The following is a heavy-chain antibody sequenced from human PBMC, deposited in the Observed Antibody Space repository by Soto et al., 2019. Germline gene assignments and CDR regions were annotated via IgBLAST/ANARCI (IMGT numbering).Heavy chain of an antibody. D-gene: IGHD3-3*01. CDR1: GFTFSSYG. Sequence: GGSLRLSCAASGFTFSSYGMHWVRQAPGKGLEWVAVISYDGSNKYYADSVKGRFTISRDNSKNTLYLQMNSLRAEDTAVYYCAKALVEWFVIDYWGQGTLVTVSS. J-gene: IGHJ4*02. CDR2: ISYDGSNK. CDR3: AKALVEWFVIDY. V-gene: IGHV3-30*18.